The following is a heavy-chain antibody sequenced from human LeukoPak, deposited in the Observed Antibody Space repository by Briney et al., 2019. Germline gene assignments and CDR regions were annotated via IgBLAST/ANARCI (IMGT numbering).Heavy chain of an antibody. V-gene: IGHV3-9*01. CDR1: GFTFDDYA. CDR2: ISWNSGSI. J-gene: IGHJ6*02. Sequence: PGGSLRLSCAASGFTFDDYAMHWVRQAPGKGLEWVSGISWNSGSIGYADSVKGRFTISRDNAKNSLYLQMNSLRAEDTAVYYCAREAGYYGSGSYHYYYYGMDVWGQGTTVTVSS. CDR3: AREAGYYGSGSYHYYYYGMDV. D-gene: IGHD3-10*01.